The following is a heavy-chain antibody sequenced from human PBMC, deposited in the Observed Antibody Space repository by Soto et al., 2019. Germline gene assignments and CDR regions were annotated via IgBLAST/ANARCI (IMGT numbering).Heavy chain of an antibody. CDR3: ARVSPGSYGLFDY. CDR1: GGSISSTNW. D-gene: IGHD1-26*01. Sequence: QVQLQESGPGLVKPSGTLSLTCAVPGGSISSTNWWSWVRQPPGKGLEWIGEIYHSGATNYNPSLKSRVTIAVDRSKNQFSLEVSSVTAAGTAVYYCARVSPGSYGLFDYWGQGTLVTVSS. CDR2: IYHSGAT. V-gene: IGHV4-4*02. J-gene: IGHJ4*02.